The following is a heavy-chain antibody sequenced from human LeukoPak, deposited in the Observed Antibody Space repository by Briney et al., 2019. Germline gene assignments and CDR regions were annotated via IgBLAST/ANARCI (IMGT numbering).Heavy chain of an antibody. CDR2: IYSGGST. CDR1: GFTVSRKY. J-gene: IGHJ1*01. Sequence: GGSLRLSCAASGFTVSRKYMSWVRQAPGKGLEWVSVIYSGGSTYYADSVTGRFTISRDNSNNTLFLHLNSLRGEDTAVYYCTRNSGWYGLSWGQGTLVTVSS. D-gene: IGHD6-19*01. CDR3: TRNSGWYGLS. V-gene: IGHV3-66*01.